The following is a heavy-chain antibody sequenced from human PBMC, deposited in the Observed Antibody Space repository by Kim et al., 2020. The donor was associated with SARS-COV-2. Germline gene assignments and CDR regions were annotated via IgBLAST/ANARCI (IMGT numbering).Heavy chain of an antibody. J-gene: IGHJ4*02. CDR3: ARVPEGTTSAYYFDF. D-gene: IGHD1-1*01. CDR2: ISSSSSYT. V-gene: IGHV3-11*05. CDR1: GFTLSDYY. Sequence: GGSLRLSCTASGFTLSDYYMSWIRQAPRKGLEWVSYISSSSSYTKYADSVKGRFTISRDNAKNSLYLQVISLRPEDTAVYYCARVPEGTTSAYYFDFWGQGTLVTVSS.